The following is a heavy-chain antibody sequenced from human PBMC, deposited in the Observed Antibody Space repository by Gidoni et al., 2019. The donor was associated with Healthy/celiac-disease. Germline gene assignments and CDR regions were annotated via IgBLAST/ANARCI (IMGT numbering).Heavy chain of an antibody. CDR2: INSDGSRT. D-gene: IGHD3-22*01. Sequence: EVQLVESGGGLVQPGGSLRLSCAASVFTLSSYWMHWVRQAPGKGLVWVSRINSDGSRTSYADSVKGRFTISRDNAKNTLYLQMNSLRAEDTAVYYCASSYDSSGRYAFDIWGQGTMVTVSS. CDR1: VFTLSSYW. J-gene: IGHJ3*02. V-gene: IGHV3-74*01. CDR3: ASSYDSSGRYAFDI.